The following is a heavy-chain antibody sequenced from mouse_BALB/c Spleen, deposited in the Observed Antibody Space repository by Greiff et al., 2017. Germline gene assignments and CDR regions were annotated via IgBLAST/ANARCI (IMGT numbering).Heavy chain of an antibody. CDR2: ISSGGSYT. CDR3: TGSNYDFDC. V-gene: IGHV5-6-4*01. D-gene: IGHD2-5*01. J-gene: IGHJ2*01. CDR1: GFTFSSYT. Sequence: EVKLVESGGGLVKPGGSLKLSCAASGFTFSSYTMSWVRQTPEKRLEWVATISSGGSYTYYPDSVKGRFTISRDNAKNTLYLQMSSLKSEDTAMYYCTGSNYDFDCWGQGTTLTVSS.